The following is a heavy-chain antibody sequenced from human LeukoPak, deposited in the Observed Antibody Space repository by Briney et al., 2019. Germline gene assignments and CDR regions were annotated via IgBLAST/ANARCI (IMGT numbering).Heavy chain of an antibody. D-gene: IGHD6-19*01. Sequence: ASVKVSCKASAYTFTSYTISWVRQAPGQGLEWMGWISPYNGNTGFAQKLQGRVTMTTDTSTNTAYMELRSLRSDDTAVYYCARADTNGWEIDYWGQGTLVTVSS. CDR3: ARADTNGWEIDY. V-gene: IGHV1-18*01. J-gene: IGHJ4*02. CDR2: ISPYNGNT. CDR1: AYTFTSYT.